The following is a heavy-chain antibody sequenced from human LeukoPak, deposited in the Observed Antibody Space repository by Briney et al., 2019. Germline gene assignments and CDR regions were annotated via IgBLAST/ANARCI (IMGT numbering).Heavy chain of an antibody. CDR2: IIPIFGTA. CDR1: GGTFSSYA. Sequence: SVKVSCKASGGTFSSYAISWVRQAPGQGLEWMGGIIPIFGTANYAQKFQGRVTITADESTSTAYMELSSLRSEDTAVYYCARDGADCSSSSCYQAGGWGQGTLVTVSS. J-gene: IGHJ4*02. D-gene: IGHD2-2*01. CDR3: ARDGADCSSSSCYQAGG. V-gene: IGHV1-69*13.